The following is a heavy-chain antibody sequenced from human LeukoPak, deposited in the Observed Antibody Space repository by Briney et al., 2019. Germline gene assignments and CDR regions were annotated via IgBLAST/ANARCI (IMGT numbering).Heavy chain of an antibody. CDR1: GGSFSGYY. V-gene: IGHV4-34*01. J-gene: IGHJ6*03. CDR2: INHSGST. Sequence: KPSETLSLTCAVYGGSFSGYYWSWIRQPPGKGLEWIGEINHSGSTNYNPPLKSRVTISVDTSKNQFSLKLSSVTAADTAVYYCARDRVGQQLVGRNYYYYYMDVWGKGTTVTISS. D-gene: IGHD6-13*01. CDR3: ARDRVGQQLVGRNYYYYYMDV.